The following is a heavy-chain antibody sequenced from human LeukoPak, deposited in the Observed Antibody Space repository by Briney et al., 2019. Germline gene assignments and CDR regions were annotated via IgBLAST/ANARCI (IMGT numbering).Heavy chain of an antibody. CDR2: INHSGST. J-gene: IGHJ4*02. V-gene: IGHV4-34*01. CDR3: ARRLRGGPHDYVWGSYRSGFDY. Sequence: PSGTLSLTCAVYGGSFSGYYWSWIRQPPGKGLEWIGEINHSGSTNYNPSLKSRVTISVDTSKNQFSLKLSSVTAADTAVYYCARRLRGGPHDYVWGSYRSGFDYWGQGTLVTVSS. CDR1: GGSFSGYY. D-gene: IGHD3-16*02.